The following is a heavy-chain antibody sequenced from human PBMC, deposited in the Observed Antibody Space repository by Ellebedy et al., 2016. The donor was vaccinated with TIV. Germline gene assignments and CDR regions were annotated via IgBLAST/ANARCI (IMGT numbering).Heavy chain of an antibody. V-gene: IGHV3-74*01. CDR1: GFTFSRHW. CDR3: ARVGRWPHNWSFDY. Sequence: GESLKISCAASGFTFSRHWMHWIRQAPGKGLVWLSRINGDGGFTSHADFVKGRFTISRDNAKNSMYLQMNGLRAEDTAVYYCARVGRWPHNWSFDYWGRGTLVTVSS. CDR2: INGDGGFT. D-gene: IGHD4-23*01. J-gene: IGHJ4*02.